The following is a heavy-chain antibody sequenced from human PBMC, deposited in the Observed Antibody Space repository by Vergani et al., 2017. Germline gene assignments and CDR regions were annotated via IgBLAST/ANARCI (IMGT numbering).Heavy chain of an antibody. J-gene: IGHJ2*01. CDR2: ISGSRDSI. D-gene: IGHD6-13*01. Sequence: EVQLLESGGGLVQPGGSLRLSCEASGFTFSAHAMSWVRQAPGKGLEWVSTISGSRDSIYYADSVKGRFTISRDNSKNTLYLQMNSLRADDTALYYCVKDIAASGNYWYFDLWGRGTLVTVSS. CDR1: GFTFSAHA. CDR3: VKDIAASGNYWYFDL. V-gene: IGHV3-23*01.